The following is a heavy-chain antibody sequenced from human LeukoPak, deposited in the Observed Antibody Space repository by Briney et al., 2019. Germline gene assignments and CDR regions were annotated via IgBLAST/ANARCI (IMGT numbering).Heavy chain of an antibody. CDR1: GGSFTDFY. V-gene: IGHV4-34*01. D-gene: IGHD3-10*01. CDR3: ARDGSGSVYYYYYYMDV. CDR2: INHSGST. Sequence: SETLSLTCTVDGGSFTDFYWTWIRQAPGKTLEWLGDINHSGSTTYNPSLKSRVTISVDTSKNQFSLKLSSVTAAGTAVYYCARDGSGSVYYYYYYMDVWGKGTTVTVSS. J-gene: IGHJ6*03.